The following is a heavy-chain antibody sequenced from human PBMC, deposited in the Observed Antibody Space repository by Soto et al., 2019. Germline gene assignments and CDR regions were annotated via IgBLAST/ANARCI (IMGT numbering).Heavy chain of an antibody. CDR1: GGTFSTYA. V-gene: IGHV1-69*12. D-gene: IGHD5-18*01. CDR2: IIPMFGTA. Sequence: QVQLVQSGDEVKKPESSVKVSCKAPGGTFSTYAISWVRQAPGQGLEWMGGIIPMFGTANYAQRFQDRVTITADESTNTVYMELSSLRSEDTALYFCASGIQLWLRRINNGYSGWGQGTLVTVSS. CDR3: ASGIQLWLRRINNGYSG. J-gene: IGHJ4*02.